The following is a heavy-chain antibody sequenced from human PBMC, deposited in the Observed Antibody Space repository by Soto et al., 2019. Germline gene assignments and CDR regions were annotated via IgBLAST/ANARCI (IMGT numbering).Heavy chain of an antibody. V-gene: IGHV1-18*01. D-gene: IGHD5-18*01. Sequence: QVQLVQSGAEVKKPGASVKVSCKASGYTFTSYGISWVRQAPGQGIEWLGWISAYNGNTNYAQKLQGRVTMTTDTSTSTAYMELRSLRSEDTAVYYCARVYPPVYRGDSYGRTLDYWGQGTLVTVSS. CDR3: ARVYPPVYRGDSYGRTLDY. CDR1: GYTFTSYG. CDR2: ISAYNGNT. J-gene: IGHJ4*02.